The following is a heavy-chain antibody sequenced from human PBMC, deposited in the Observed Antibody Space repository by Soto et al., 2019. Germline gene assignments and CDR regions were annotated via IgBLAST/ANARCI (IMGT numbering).Heavy chain of an antibody. CDR3: ARDWESSIPTWAFGGD. J-gene: IGHJ4*02. V-gene: IGHV1-69*08. CDR1: GGTFSPYT. Sequence: QVQLVQSGAEVKKPGSSVKVSCKASGGTFSPYTITWVRQAPGQGLECMGRIIPMFDITNYALKFQDRVTITADRSTSTAYLELRSLRSEDSAVYLCARDWESSIPTWAFGGDWGQGTLVTVSS. CDR2: IIPMFDIT. D-gene: IGHD3-10*01.